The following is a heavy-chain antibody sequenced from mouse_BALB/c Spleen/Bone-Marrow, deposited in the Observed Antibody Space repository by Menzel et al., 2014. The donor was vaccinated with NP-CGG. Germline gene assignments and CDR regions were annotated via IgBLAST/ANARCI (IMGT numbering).Heavy chain of an antibody. CDR1: GYAFSSYW. Sequence: VMLVESGAELVRPGSSVKISCKASGYAFSSYWMIWVKQRPGQGLEWIGQIYPGDGDTNYNGKFKGKATLTVDKSSSTAYMQLSSLTSEDSAVYFCARSVYSSNYDYWGQGTTLTVSS. CDR3: ARSVYSSNYDY. D-gene: IGHD1-1*01. J-gene: IGHJ2*01. V-gene: IGHV1-80*01. CDR2: IYPGDGDT.